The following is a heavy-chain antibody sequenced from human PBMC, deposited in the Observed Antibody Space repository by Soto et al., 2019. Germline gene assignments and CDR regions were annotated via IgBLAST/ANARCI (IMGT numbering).Heavy chain of an antibody. D-gene: IGHD3-10*01. J-gene: IGHJ5*02. CDR3: ATVLGWSMLRGVSPNRLDP. V-gene: IGHV4-30-4*02. Sequence: SETLSLTCTVSGGSISSGDYYWRWIRQPPGKGLEWIGYIYYSVSTYYNPTLKSRVTISVDTSKNQFSLKLRSVTAADTAVYYCATVLGWSMLRGVSPNRLDPWAQGTLVTVSS. CDR2: IYYSVST. CDR1: GGSISSGDYY.